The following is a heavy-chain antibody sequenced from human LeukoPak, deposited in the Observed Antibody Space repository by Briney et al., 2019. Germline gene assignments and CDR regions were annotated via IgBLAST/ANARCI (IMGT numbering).Heavy chain of an antibody. J-gene: IGHJ6*02. CDR2: IYYSGST. CDR1: GGSISSYY. D-gene: IGHD1-1*01. CDR3: ARHRTGYYYYGMDV. Sequence: PSETLSLTCTVSGGSISSYYWSWIRQPPGKGLEWIGYIYYSGSTNYNPSLKSRVTISVDTSKNQFSLKLSSVTAADTAVYYCARHRTGYYYYGMDVWGQGTTVTVSS. V-gene: IGHV4-59*08.